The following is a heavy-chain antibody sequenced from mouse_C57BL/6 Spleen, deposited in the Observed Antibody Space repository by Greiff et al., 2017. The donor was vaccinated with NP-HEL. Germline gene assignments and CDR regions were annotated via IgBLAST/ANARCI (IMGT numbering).Heavy chain of an antibody. J-gene: IGHJ1*03. V-gene: IGHV1-42*01. Sequence: EVKLVESGPELVKPGASVKISCKASGYSFTGYYMNWVKQSPEKSLEWIGEINPSTGGTTYNQKFKAKATLTVDKSSSTAYMQLKSLTSEDSAVYYCARLVTTVVATDWYFDVWGTGTTVTVSS. CDR3: ARLVTTVVATDWYFDV. CDR1: GYSFTGYY. CDR2: INPSTGGT. D-gene: IGHD1-1*01.